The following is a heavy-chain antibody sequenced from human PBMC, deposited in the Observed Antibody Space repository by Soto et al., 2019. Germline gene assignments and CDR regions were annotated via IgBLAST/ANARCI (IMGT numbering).Heavy chain of an antibody. CDR2: MNPNSGNT. D-gene: IGHD3-3*01. CDR1: GYTFTSYD. Sequence: ASVKVSCKASGYTFTSYDINWVRQATGQGLEWMGWMNPNSGNTGYAQKFQGRVTMTRNTSISTAYMELSSLRSEDTAVYYCASDHTDDFWSKYGMDVWGQGTTVTVSS. CDR3: ASDHTDDFWSKYGMDV. V-gene: IGHV1-8*01. J-gene: IGHJ6*02.